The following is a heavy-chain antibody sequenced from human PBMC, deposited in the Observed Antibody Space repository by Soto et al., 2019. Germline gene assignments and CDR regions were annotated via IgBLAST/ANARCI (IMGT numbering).Heavy chain of an antibody. Sequence: QVQLQESGPGLVKPSETLSLTCTVSGGSIRGYYWSWIRQSPEKGLEWIGHIYYSGSTKYNPSLKSRVTMSVDTSKNQFSLNLRSVTAADTAVYYCAIAVTTLYNWFDPWGQGILVTVSS. V-gene: IGHV4-59*08. D-gene: IGHD4-4*01. CDR3: AIAVTTLYNWFDP. CDR1: GGSIRGYY. J-gene: IGHJ5*02. CDR2: IYYSGST.